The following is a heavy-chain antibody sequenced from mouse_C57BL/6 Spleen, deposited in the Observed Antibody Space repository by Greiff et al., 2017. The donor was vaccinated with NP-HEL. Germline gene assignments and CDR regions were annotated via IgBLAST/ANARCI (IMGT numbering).Heavy chain of an antibody. Sequence: QVHVKQPGAELVKPGASVKLSCKASGYTFTSYWMHWVKQRPGRGLEWIGRIDPNSGGTKYNEKFKSKATLTVDKPSSTAYMQLSSLTSEDSAVYYCARCYYGSSLYFDYWGQGTTLTVSS. CDR1: GYTFTSYW. CDR3: ARCYYGSSLYFDY. V-gene: IGHV1-72*01. CDR2: IDPNSGGT. D-gene: IGHD1-1*01. J-gene: IGHJ2*01.